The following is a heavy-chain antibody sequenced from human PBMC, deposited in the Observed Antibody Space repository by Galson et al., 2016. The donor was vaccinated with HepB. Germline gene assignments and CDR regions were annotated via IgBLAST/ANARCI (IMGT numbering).Heavy chain of an antibody. CDR3: ARDPIPRLRLGELSFDY. CDR2: ISYDGSEK. D-gene: IGHD3-16*02. CDR1: GFTFSTYA. V-gene: IGHV3-30-3*01. Sequence: SLRLSCAASGFTFSTYAIHWVRQAPGKGLEWVAVISYDGSEKYYADSVKGRFTISRDNSKNTLYLQMNSLRTEDTAVYYCARDPIPRLRLGELSFDYWGQGTLVTVSS. J-gene: IGHJ4*02.